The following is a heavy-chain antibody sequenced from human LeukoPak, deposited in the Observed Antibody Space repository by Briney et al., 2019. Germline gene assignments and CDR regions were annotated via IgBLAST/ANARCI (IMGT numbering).Heavy chain of an antibody. CDR3: GGGGTIAAAGVDY. Sequence: SETLSLTCAVYGDSFTSYYWSWIRQPPGKGLEWIGQVTHGGGTNYNPSLKSRVTISADASRNQFSLKLSSVTAADTAVYFCGGGGTIAAAGVDYWGHGTLVTVSS. CDR1: GDSFTSYY. D-gene: IGHD6-13*01. V-gene: IGHV4-34*01. CDR2: VTHGGGT. J-gene: IGHJ4*01.